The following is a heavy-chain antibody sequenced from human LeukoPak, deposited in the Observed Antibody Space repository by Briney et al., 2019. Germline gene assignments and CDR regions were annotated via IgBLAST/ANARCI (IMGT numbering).Heavy chain of an antibody. D-gene: IGHD3-22*01. Sequence: ASVKVSCKTSGYTFTDYYMLWVRQAPGQGLEWIVIINPSGGSTSYAQKFQGRVTMTRDTSTSTVYMELSSLRSEDTAVYYCARDQTYYYDSSGYMAYYFDYWGQGTLVTVSS. CDR3: ARDQTYYYDSSGYMAYYFDY. J-gene: IGHJ4*02. CDR1: GYTFTDYY. V-gene: IGHV1-46*01. CDR2: INPSGGST.